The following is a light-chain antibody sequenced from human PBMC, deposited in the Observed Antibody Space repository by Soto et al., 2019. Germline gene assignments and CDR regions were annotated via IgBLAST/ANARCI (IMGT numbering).Light chain of an antibody. CDR2: AAS. CDR1: QGISSY. J-gene: IGKJ5*01. V-gene: IGKV1-8*01. CDR3: QQYYSYPFT. Sequence: AIRMTQSPSSGSASTGDRVTMTCRASQGISSYLAWYQQKPGKAPKLLIYAASTLQSGVPSRFSGSGSGTAFTLTISCLQSEDFATYYCQQYYSYPFTFGQGTRLEIK.